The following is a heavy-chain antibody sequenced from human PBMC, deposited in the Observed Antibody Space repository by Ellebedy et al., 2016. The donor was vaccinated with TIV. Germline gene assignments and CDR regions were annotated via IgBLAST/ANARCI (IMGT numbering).Heavy chain of an antibody. CDR1: GFTFSSYS. D-gene: IGHD4-17*01. J-gene: IGHJ4*02. Sequence: PGGSLRLSCAASGFTFSSYSMNRVRQAPGKGLAWVSCISRSGTYIYYADSLKGRFTISRDSAKNSLYLPMNSLRAEDTAVYYCARGSGDLPFDYWGQGTLVTVSS. CDR2: ISRSGTYI. CDR3: ARGSGDLPFDY. V-gene: IGHV3-21*01.